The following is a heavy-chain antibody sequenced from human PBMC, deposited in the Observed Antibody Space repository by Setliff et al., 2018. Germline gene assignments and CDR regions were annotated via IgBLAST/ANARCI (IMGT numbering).Heavy chain of an antibody. V-gene: IGHV3-33*08. J-gene: IGHJ4*02. CDR2: IWDDGGNK. D-gene: IGHD3-10*01. CDR1: GFTFSTYR. CDR3: GPGGKGLLEN. Sequence: GGSLRLSCAASGFTFSTYRMHWVRQAPGKGLEWVAVIWDDGGNKYHADSVKGRFTISRDNAKNSLYLQMNSLRAEDTAVYYCGPGGKGLLENWGQGTLVTVSS.